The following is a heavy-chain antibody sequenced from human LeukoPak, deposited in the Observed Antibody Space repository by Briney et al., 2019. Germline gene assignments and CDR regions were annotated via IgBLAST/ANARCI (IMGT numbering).Heavy chain of an antibody. CDR3: ARPSYYDSSGAFDI. V-gene: IGHV5-51*01. Sequence: GASLQISCKGSGSSFTSYWIGWVRPLPGKGREWMGIIYPGDSDTRYSPSFQGQVTISADKSISTAYLQWSSLKASDTAMYYCARPSYYDSSGAFDIWGQGTMVTVSS. J-gene: IGHJ3*02. CDR1: GSSFTSYW. D-gene: IGHD3-22*01. CDR2: IYPGDSDT.